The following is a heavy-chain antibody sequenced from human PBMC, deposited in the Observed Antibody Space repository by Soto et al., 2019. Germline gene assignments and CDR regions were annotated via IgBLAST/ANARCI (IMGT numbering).Heavy chain of an antibody. CDR2: INAGNGNT. J-gene: IGHJ4*02. CDR3: ARSYSTSWSDY. Sequence: ASVKVSCKASGYTFTSYAMHWVRQAPGQRLEWMGWINAGNGNTKYSQKFQGRVTITRDTSASTAYMELRSLRSDDTAVYYCARSYSTSWSDYWGQGTLVTVSS. D-gene: IGHD6-13*01. V-gene: IGHV1-3*01. CDR1: GYTFTSYA.